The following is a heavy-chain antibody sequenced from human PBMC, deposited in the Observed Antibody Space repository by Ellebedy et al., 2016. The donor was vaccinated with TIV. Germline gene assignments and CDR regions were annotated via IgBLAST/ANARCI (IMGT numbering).Heavy chain of an antibody. CDR2: FSGCGPYI. D-gene: IGHD2-2*01. CDR3: AASSSTYGDAFDI. V-gene: IGHV3-21*01. J-gene: IGHJ3*02. CDR1: GFTFSNYN. Sequence: GESLKISCAASGFTFSNYNMNWVRQAPGKGLEWVSSFSGCGPYIYYADSVKGRFTISRDNAKNSLYLQMNRLSAEDTAVYYCAASSSTYGDAFDIWGQGTMVTVSS.